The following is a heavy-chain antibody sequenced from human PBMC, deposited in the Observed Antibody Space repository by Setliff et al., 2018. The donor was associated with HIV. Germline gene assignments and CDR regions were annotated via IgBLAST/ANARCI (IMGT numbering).Heavy chain of an antibody. CDR3: ARMGGGLRPYFDY. CDR1: GFSLSTSGMC. D-gene: IGHD5-12*01. V-gene: IGHV2-70*11. J-gene: IGHJ4*02. Sequence: SGPTLVNPTQTLTLTCTFSGFSLSTSGMCVNWIRQPPGKALEWLARIDWDDDKYYSTSLKTRLTISKDTSKNQVVLKMTNMDPVDTATYYCARMGGGLRPYFDYWGQGTLVTVS. CDR2: IDWDDDK.